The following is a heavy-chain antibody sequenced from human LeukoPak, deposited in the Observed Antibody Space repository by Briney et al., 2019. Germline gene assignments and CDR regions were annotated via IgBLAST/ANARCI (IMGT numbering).Heavy chain of an antibody. CDR1: GFTFSSYA. D-gene: IGHD3-16*02. V-gene: IGHV1-46*01. Sequence: GGSLRLSCAASGFTFSSYAMHWVRQAPGQGLEWMGIINPSGGSTSYARKFQGRVTMTRDTSTSTVYMELSSLRSEDTAVYYCARSLGELSLPFDYWGQGTLVTVSS. CDR2: INPSGGST. CDR3: ARSLGELSLPFDY. J-gene: IGHJ4*02.